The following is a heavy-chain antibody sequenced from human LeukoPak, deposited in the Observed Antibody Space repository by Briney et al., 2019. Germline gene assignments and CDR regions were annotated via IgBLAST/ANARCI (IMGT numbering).Heavy chain of an antibody. V-gene: IGHV3-20*04. CDR2: INWNSGST. D-gene: IGHD6-6*01. Sequence: GGSLRLSCAASGFTFDDYGMSWVRQAPGKGLEWVSGINWNSGSTGYADSVKGRFTISRDNAKNSLYLQMNSLRAEDTAVYYCARMFEYSSSLAPDYWGQGTLVTVSS. J-gene: IGHJ4*02. CDR1: GFTFDDYG. CDR3: ARMFEYSSSLAPDY.